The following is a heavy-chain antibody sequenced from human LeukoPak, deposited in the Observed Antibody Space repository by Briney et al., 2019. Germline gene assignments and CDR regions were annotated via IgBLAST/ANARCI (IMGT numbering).Heavy chain of an antibody. V-gene: IGHV3-11*01. D-gene: IGHD6-13*01. CDR2: ISSSGNTI. CDR3: ARVRYSSSWSLW. CDR1: GFTYSNYA. Sequence: PGGSLRLSCAASGFTYSNYAMSWVRQAPGKGLEWVSYISSSGNTIYYADSMKGRFTISRDNAKNSLYLQMNSLRAEDTAVYYCARVRYSSSWSLWWGQGTLVTVSS. J-gene: IGHJ4*02.